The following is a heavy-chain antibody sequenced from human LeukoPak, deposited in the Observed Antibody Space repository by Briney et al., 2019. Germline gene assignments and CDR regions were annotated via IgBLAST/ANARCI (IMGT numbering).Heavy chain of an antibody. J-gene: IGHJ6*03. Sequence: GGSLKLSCAASGFTFSGSAMHWVRQASGKGLEWVGRIRSKANSYATAYAASVKGRFTISRDNAKNSLYLQMNSLRADDTAVYYCARFAAGGSYYYYMDVWGKGTTVTVSS. CDR3: ARFAAGGSYYYYMDV. D-gene: IGHD6-25*01. CDR2: IRSKANSYAT. CDR1: GFTFSGSA. V-gene: IGHV3-73*01.